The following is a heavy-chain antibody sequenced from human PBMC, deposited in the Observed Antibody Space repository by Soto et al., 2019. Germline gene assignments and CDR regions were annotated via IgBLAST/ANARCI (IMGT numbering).Heavy chain of an antibody. V-gene: IGHV4-28*01. D-gene: IGHD1-26*01. CDR2: IYYSGTT. J-gene: IGHJ4*02. CDR1: GYAISSSNW. CDR3: ARREIQGPIDY. Sequence: QVQLQESGPGLVKPSDTLSLTCAVSGYAISSSNWWGWIRQTPGKGLEGIGYIYYSGTTYYNPSLKSRVTMSVDTSKNQCSLKLTSVTAVDTAVYYCARREIQGPIDYWCQGTLVTVSS.